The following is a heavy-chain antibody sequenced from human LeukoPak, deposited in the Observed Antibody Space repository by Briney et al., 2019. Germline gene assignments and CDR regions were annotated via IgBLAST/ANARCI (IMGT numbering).Heavy chain of an antibody. V-gene: IGHV3-30*18. CDR3: AKHYDTRAFDI. Sequence: GGSLRLSCAASGFTFSRYGMHWVRQAPGKGLEWVALISYDGSNKYYADSVEGRFTISRDNSKNTLYLQMNSLRAEDTAVYSCAKHYDTRAFDIWGQGTMVTVSS. D-gene: IGHD3-22*01. CDR2: ISYDGSNK. J-gene: IGHJ3*02. CDR1: GFTFSRYG.